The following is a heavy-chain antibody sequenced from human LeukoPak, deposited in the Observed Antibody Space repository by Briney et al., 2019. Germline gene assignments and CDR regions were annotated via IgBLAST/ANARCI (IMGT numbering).Heavy chain of an antibody. CDR3: AREGDGYNY. Sequence: GGSLRLSCAASGFTFSSYAMSWVRQAPGRGLEWVSVISGSGGTTYYADSVKGRFTISRDNSKNTLYLQMNSLRAEDTAVYYCAREGDGYNYWGQGTLVTVSS. J-gene: IGHJ4*02. V-gene: IGHV3-23*01. D-gene: IGHD5-24*01. CDR2: ISGSGGTT. CDR1: GFTFSSYA.